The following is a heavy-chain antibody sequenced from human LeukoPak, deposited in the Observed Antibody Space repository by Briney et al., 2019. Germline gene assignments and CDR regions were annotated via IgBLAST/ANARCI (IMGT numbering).Heavy chain of an antibody. CDR3: AREVNGDHFDY. Sequence: ASVKVSCEASGYTFTIYGISWVRQAPGQGLEWMGWISAYNGNTNYAQKLQGRVTMTTDTSTSTAYMELRSLRSDDTAVCYCAREVNGDHFDYWGQGTLVTVSS. CDR1: GYTFTIYG. CDR2: ISAYNGNT. D-gene: IGHD4-17*01. J-gene: IGHJ4*02. V-gene: IGHV1-18*01.